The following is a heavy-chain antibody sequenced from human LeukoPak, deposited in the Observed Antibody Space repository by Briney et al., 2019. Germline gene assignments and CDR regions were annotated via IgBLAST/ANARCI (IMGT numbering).Heavy chain of an antibody. D-gene: IGHD3-16*01. CDR2: IYYSGST. CDR1: GGSISSYY. Sequence: PSETLSLICTVSGGSISSYYWSWIRQHPGKGLEWIGYIYYSGSTNYNPSLKSRVTISIDSSRTQFSLKLSSVTAADTAVYYCARDSRGGGPDFDYWGQGTLVTVSS. CDR3: ARDSRGGGPDFDY. V-gene: IGHV4-59*01. J-gene: IGHJ4*02.